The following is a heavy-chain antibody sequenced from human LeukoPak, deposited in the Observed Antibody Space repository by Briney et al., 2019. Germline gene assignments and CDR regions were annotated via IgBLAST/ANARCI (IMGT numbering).Heavy chain of an antibody. J-gene: IGHJ4*02. CDR2: MNPNSGNT. CDR3: AILYDSSGYRVDY. CDR1: GYTFTSYD. V-gene: IGHV1-8*03. Sequence: ASVKVSCKASGYTFTSYDINWVRQATGQGLEWMGWMNPNSGNTGYAQKFQGRITITRNTSIRTAYMELSSLRSEDTAVYYCAILYDSSGYRVDYWGQGTLVTVSS. D-gene: IGHD3-22*01.